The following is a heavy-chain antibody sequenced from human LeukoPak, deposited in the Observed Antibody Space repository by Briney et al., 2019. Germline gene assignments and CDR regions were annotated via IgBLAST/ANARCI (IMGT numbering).Heavy chain of an antibody. V-gene: IGHV4-39*07. Sequence: SETLSLTCTVSGGSISSSSYYWGWIRQPPGKGLEWIGSIYYSGSTCYNPSLKSRVTISVDTSKNQFSLKLSSVTAADTAVYYCASTYYYGSGSYYNFGYWGQGTLVTVSS. CDR3: ASTYYYGSGSYYNFGY. D-gene: IGHD3-10*01. CDR2: IYYSGST. CDR1: GGSISSSSYY. J-gene: IGHJ4*02.